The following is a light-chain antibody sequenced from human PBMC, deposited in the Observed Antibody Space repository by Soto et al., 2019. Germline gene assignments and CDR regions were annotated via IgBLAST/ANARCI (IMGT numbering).Light chain of an antibody. J-gene: IGKJ1*01. Sequence: EIVLTQSPGTLSLSPGDRATLSCRASQSVSTNNFAWYQQRPGQAPRLLIYGASSRATGIPDRSSGSGSGTDFTLTISRLEPEDFAVYYCQQFDDSLWTFGQGTKVDIK. V-gene: IGKV3-20*01. CDR3: QQFDDSLWT. CDR1: QSVSTNN. CDR2: GAS.